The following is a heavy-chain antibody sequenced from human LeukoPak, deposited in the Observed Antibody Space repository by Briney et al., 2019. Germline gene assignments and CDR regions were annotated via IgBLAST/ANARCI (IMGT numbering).Heavy chain of an antibody. CDR1: GYSISSGYY. V-gene: IGHV4-38-2*02. CDR2: IYHSGST. Sequence: PSETLSLTCTVSGYSISSGYYWGWIRQPPGKGLEWIGSIYHSGSTYYNPSLKSRVTISVDTSKNQFSLKLSSVTAADTAVYYCAGPTVPPLTYYYYYMDVWGKGTTVTVSS. D-gene: IGHD1-1*01. J-gene: IGHJ6*03. CDR3: AGPTVPPLTYYYYYMDV.